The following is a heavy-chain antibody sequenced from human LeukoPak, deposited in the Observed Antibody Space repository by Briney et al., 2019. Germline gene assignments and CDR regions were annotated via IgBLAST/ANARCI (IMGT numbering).Heavy chain of an antibody. V-gene: IGHV4-59*01. J-gene: IGHJ4*02. Sequence: SETLSLTCTVSGGSISNYYWSWIRQPPEKGLEWIGYIYYSESTNYNPSLKSRVTISVDTSKNQFSLKLSSVTAADTAVYYCARGYSSSSEPFDYWGQGTLVTVSS. CDR3: ARGYSSSSEPFDY. D-gene: IGHD6-6*01. CDR1: GGSISNYY. CDR2: IYYSEST.